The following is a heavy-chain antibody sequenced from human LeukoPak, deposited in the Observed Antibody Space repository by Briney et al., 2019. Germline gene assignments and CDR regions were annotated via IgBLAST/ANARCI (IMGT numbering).Heavy chain of an antibody. CDR3: ARSPTNWNYPVY. J-gene: IGHJ4*02. D-gene: IGHD1-7*01. CDR1: GFTFSSYA. V-gene: IGHV3-23*01. Sequence: GGSLRLSCAASGFTFSSYAMSWVRRAPGKGLEWVSAISGSGNSTYYADSVKGRFTISRDSSKNTLHLQMNTLRAEDTALYYCARSPTNWNYPVYWGQGTLVTVSS. CDR2: ISGSGNST.